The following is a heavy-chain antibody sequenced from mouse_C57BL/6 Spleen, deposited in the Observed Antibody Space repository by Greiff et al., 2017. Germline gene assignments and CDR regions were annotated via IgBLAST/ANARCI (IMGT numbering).Heavy chain of an antibody. V-gene: IGHV5-16*01. CDR3: ARELRFFWYLDV. CDR1: GFTFSDYY. D-gene: IGHD1-1*01. CDR2: INYDGSST. J-gene: IGHJ1*03. Sequence: LVESEGGLVQPGSSMKLSCTASGFTFSDYYMAWVRQVPEKGLEWVANINYDGSSTYYLDSLKSRFIISRDNAQNSLYLLMSSMKCEDTAAYYCARELRFFWYLDVWGTGTTVTVSS.